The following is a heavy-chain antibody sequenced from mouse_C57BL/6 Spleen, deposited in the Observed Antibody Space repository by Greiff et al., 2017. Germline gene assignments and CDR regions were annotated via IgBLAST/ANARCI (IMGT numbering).Heavy chain of an antibody. V-gene: IGHV1-26*01. J-gene: IGHJ3*01. D-gene: IGHD1-1*01. CDR3: ARRHYGSLAY. Sequence: EVQLQQSGPELVKPGASVKISCKASGYTFTDYYMNWVKQSHGKSLEWIGDINPNNGGTSYNQKFKGKATLTVGKSSSTAYMELRSLTSEDSAVYYCARRHYGSLAYWGQGTLVTVSA. CDR1: GYTFTDYY. CDR2: INPNNGGT.